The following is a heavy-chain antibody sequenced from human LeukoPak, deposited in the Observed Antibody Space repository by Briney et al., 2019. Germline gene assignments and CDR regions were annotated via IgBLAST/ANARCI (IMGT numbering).Heavy chain of an antibody. D-gene: IGHD6-19*01. CDR1: GFTFSSYA. CDR2: ISYDGSNK. J-gene: IGHJ4*02. CDR3: AKYGIEVAGKAVPDW. V-gene: IGHV3-30-3*02. Sequence: PGGFLRLSCAASGFTFSSYAMRWVRQAPGKGLEWVAVISYDGSNKYYADSVKGRFTISRDNSKNTLYMQMNSLRAEDTAVYYCAKYGIEVAGKAVPDWWGQGTLVTVPS.